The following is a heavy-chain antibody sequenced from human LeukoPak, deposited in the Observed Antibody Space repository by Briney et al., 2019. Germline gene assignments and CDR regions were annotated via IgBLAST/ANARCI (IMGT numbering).Heavy chain of an antibody. CDR1: GFTFSSYS. CDR3: AKDIDQLPFYGMDV. D-gene: IGHD2-2*01. J-gene: IGHJ6*02. Sequence: KTGGSLRLSCAASGFTFSSYSMNWVRQAPRKGLEWVSSISSSSSYIYYADSVKGRFTISRDNSKNTLYLQMNSLRAEDTAVYYCAKDIDQLPFYGMDVWGQGTTVTVSS. CDR2: ISSSSSYI. V-gene: IGHV3-21*01.